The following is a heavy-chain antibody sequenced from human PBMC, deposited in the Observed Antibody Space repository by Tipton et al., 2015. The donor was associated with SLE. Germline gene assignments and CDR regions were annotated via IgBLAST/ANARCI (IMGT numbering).Heavy chain of an antibody. J-gene: IGHJ4*02. CDR2: IFHSGST. CDR1: GGSINSGGYS. CDR3: ARYIVVVRYFDY. Sequence: TLSLTCAVSGGSINSGGYSWSWIRQPPGKGLEWIGDIFHSGSTYYNPSLKSRVTISVDTSKNQFSLKLSSVTAADTAVYYCARYIVVVRYFDYWGQGTLVTVSS. D-gene: IGHD2-21*01. V-gene: IGHV4-30-2*01.